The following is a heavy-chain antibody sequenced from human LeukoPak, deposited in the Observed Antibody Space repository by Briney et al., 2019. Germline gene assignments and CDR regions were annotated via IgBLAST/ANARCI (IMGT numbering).Heavy chain of an antibody. CDR1: GGSVSSGSYY. CDR2: IFYTGST. J-gene: IGHJ4*02. Sequence: PSETLSLTCTVSGGSVSSGSYYWSWSRQPPGKGLEWIGYIFYTGSTNYNPSLKSRVTISVDTSKDQFSLKLSSVTAADTAVYYCARGPDILEMATKGRFDYWGQGTLVTVSS. CDR3: ARGPDILEMATKGRFDY. D-gene: IGHD5-24*01. V-gene: IGHV4-61*01.